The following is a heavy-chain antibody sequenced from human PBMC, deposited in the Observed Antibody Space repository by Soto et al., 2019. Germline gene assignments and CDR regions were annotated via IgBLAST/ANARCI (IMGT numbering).Heavy chain of an antibody. Sequence: SETLSLTCTVSGGSVSSGSYYWSWIRQPPGKGLEWIGYIYYSGSTNYNPSLKSRVTISVDTSKNQFSLKLSSVTAADTAVYYCARNMVRGVIPYFHYGMDVWGQGTTVTVSS. V-gene: IGHV4-61*01. CDR1: GGSVSSGSYY. D-gene: IGHD3-10*01. CDR2: IYYSGST. CDR3: ARNMVRGVIPYFHYGMDV. J-gene: IGHJ6*02.